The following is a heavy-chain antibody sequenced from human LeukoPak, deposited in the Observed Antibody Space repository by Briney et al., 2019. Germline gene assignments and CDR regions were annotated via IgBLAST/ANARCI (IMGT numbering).Heavy chain of an antibody. CDR3: AKGVDWLSKLLDY. J-gene: IGHJ4*02. D-gene: IGHD3/OR15-3a*01. CDR2: ISGSGGST. CDR1: GFTFSSYA. Sequence: GGSLRLSCAASGFTFSSYAMSWVRQAPGKGLEWVSTISGSGGSTYYADSVKGRFTISRDNSKNTLYLQMNSLRAEDTAVYYCAKGVDWLSKLLDYWGQGTLVTVSS. V-gene: IGHV3-23*01.